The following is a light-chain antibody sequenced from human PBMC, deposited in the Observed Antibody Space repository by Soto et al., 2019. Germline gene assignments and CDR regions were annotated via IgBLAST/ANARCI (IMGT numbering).Light chain of an antibody. J-gene: IGLJ1*01. V-gene: IGLV2-14*01. CDR3: SSYTRSTDYV. CDR1: TSDFGFYNY. CDR2: EVT. Sequence: QAVLTQPASVSGSPGQSITISCTGTTSDFGFYNYVSWYQHHPGKAPKLLIYEVTSRHSGVSNRFSGSKSGNTASLTISGLQAEDEADYYCSSYTRSTDYVSGTGTKVPVL.